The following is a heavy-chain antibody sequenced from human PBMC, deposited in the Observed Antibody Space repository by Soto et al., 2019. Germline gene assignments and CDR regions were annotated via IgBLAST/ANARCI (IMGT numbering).Heavy chain of an antibody. CDR3: AKVSEGANPGNGMDV. CDR1: GFTFSSYG. CDR2: ISYDGSNK. D-gene: IGHD2-15*01. Sequence: PGGSLRLSCAASGFTFSSYGMHWVRQAPGKGLEWVAVISYDGSNKYYADSVKGRFTISRDNSKNTLYLQMNSLRAEDTAVYYCAKVSEGANPGNGMDVWGQGTTVTVSS. J-gene: IGHJ6*02. V-gene: IGHV3-30*18.